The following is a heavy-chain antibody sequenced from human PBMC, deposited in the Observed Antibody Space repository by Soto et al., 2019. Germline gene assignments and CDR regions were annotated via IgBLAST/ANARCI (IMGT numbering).Heavy chain of an antibody. Sequence: EVQLVESGGGLVKPGGSLRLSCAASGFTFSSYNMNWVRQAPGKGLEWVSSISSSSTYIYYADSVKGRFTNSRDNAKNSLNLQMNSLSADDTAVYYCARETTCGILTASYGNWFDPWGQGTLVTVSS. J-gene: IGHJ5*02. CDR3: ARETTCGILTASYGNWFDP. D-gene: IGHD3-9*01. CDR2: ISSSSTYI. CDR1: GFTFSSYN. V-gene: IGHV3-21*01.